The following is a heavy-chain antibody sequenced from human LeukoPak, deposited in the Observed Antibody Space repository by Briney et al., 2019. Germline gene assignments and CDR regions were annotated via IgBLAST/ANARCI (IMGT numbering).Heavy chain of an antibody. D-gene: IGHD5-18*01. J-gene: IGHJ4*02. Sequence: SETLSLTCTVSGGSISSSSYYWGWLRQPPGKGLEWIGSIYYSGSTYYNPSLKSRVTISVDTSKNQFSLKLSSVTAADTAVYYCARGYSYGYDHPYYFDYWGQGTLVTVSS. CDR1: GGSISSSSYY. V-gene: IGHV4-39*01. CDR2: IYYSGST. CDR3: ARGYSYGYDHPYYFDY.